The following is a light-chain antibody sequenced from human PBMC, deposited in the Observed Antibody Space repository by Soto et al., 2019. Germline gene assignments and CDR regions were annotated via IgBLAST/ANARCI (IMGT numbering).Light chain of an antibody. CDR2: DAS. V-gene: IGKV1-13*02. CDR1: QGISSA. Sequence: AIQLTQSPSSLSASVGDRVTITCRASQGISSALAWYQQKPGKAPKLLIYDASSLESGVPSRFSGSGSGTDFPLTISSLQPEDFATYYCQQFNSYLMYTFGQGTKLEIK. CDR3: QQFNSYLMYT. J-gene: IGKJ2*01.